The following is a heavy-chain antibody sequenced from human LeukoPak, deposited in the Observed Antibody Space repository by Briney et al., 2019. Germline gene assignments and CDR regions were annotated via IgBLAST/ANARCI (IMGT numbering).Heavy chain of an antibody. J-gene: IGHJ4*02. Sequence: SETLSLTCTVSGGSISSYYWSWIRQSPGKGLKWIGRIYGSGNTNYNPSLKSRVTMSVDTSKNQFSLELSSVTAADTAVYYCARGLGIITGYYSDSPHYYFDYWGQGTLVTVSS. D-gene: IGHD3-22*01. CDR2: IYGSGNT. CDR3: ARGLGIITGYYSDSPHYYFDY. CDR1: GGSISSYY. V-gene: IGHV4-4*07.